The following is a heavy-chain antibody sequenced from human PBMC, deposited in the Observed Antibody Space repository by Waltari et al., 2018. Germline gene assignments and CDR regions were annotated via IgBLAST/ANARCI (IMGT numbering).Heavy chain of an antibody. CDR2: IYYSGST. D-gene: IGHD3-16*01. V-gene: IGHV4-39*01. Sequence: QLQLQESGPGLVKPSETLSLTCTVSGGSISSSSYYWGWFRQPPGKGLEWIGSIYYSGSTYYNPSLKSRVTISVDTSKNQFSLKLSSVTAADTAVYYCARYGAMEDYRDYWGQGTLVTVSS. CDR1: GGSISSSSYY. J-gene: IGHJ4*02. CDR3: ARYGAMEDYRDY.